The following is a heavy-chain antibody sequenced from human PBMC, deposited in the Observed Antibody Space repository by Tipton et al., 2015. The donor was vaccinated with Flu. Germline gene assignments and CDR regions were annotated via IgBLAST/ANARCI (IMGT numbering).Heavy chain of an antibody. Sequence: SLRLSCAASGFTFSNAFMNWVRQSPGKGLEWVGRIKRRIDGEKTDYAAFVKGRFSISRDDSKKMVYLQMNSLNTEDTAVYYCTAGVGATDHDYWGQGTLVTVSS. CDR1: GFTFSNAF. D-gene: IGHD1-26*01. CDR2: IKRRIDGEKT. J-gene: IGHJ4*02. CDR3: TAGVGATDHDY. V-gene: IGHV3-15*01.